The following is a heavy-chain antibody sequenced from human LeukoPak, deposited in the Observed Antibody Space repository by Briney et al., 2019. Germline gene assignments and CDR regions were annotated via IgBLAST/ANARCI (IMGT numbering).Heavy chain of an antibody. Sequence: PSETLSLTCTVSGGSISSYHWSWIRQPPGKGLEWIGYIYYSGSTNYNPSLKSRVTISIDTSKTQFSLKLSSVTATDTAVYYCARVKYIYGFLNWFDSWGQGTQVIVSS. CDR3: ARVKYIYGFLNWFDS. J-gene: IGHJ5*01. V-gene: IGHV4-59*01. D-gene: IGHD5-18*01. CDR1: GGSISSYH. CDR2: IYYSGST.